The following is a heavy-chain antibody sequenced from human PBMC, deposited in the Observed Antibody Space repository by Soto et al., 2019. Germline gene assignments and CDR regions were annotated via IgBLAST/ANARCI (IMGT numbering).Heavy chain of an antibody. Sequence: QAQVVQSGAEVIKPASSVKVSCRASEDIFSSSGFSWVRQAPGLGLEWMGGIIPVFGGTEYAQGFRVRVRISAAEDIRTVCMELERLTSNDTALYYCAKGDTREAATIGPLDLWGQGTLVTVSS. CDR2: IIPVFGGT. D-gene: IGHD6-25*01. CDR3: AKGDTREAATIGPLDL. J-gene: IGHJ4*02. CDR1: EDIFSSSG. V-gene: IGHV1-69*01.